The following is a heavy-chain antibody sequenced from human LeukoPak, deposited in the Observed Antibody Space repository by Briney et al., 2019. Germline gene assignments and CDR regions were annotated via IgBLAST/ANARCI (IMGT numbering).Heavy chain of an antibody. D-gene: IGHD5-18*01. Sequence: SETLSLTCTVSGGSISSSSSYWGWIRQPPGKGLEWIGSIYYSGSTYYNPSLKSRVTISVDTSKNQFSLKLSTVTAADTAVYYCAVTAMELDAFDIWGQGTMVTVSS. J-gene: IGHJ3*02. CDR2: IYYSGST. CDR1: GGSISSSSSY. CDR3: AVTAMELDAFDI. V-gene: IGHV4-39*01.